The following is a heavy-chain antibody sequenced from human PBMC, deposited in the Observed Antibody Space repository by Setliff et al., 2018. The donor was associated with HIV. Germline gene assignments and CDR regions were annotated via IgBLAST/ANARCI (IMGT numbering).Heavy chain of an antibody. CDR2: INQDGSEK. CDR1: GFTFSYYW. Sequence: PGESLKISCAASGFTSGFTFSYYWMAWVRQAPGKGLEWVANINQDGSEKYYLDSVKGRFTISRDNAKNSLSLQMNSLRAEDTALYYCARSPSRITMVRGVIGYYYYGMDVWGQGTTVTVS. CDR3: ARSPSRITMVRGVIGYYYYGMDV. D-gene: IGHD3-10*01. V-gene: IGHV3-7*03. J-gene: IGHJ6*02.